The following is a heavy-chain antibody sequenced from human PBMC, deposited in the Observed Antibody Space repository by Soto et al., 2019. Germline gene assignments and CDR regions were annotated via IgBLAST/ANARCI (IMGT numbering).Heavy chain of an antibody. J-gene: IGHJ4*02. V-gene: IGHV3-23*01. CDR3: AKDRGYSGYGTR. D-gene: IGHD5-12*01. Sequence: EVHLLESGGGLVQPGGSLRLSCAASGFTFSSYAMSWVRQAPGKGLEWVSAINGGGGSTYYADSVKGRFTISRDNSKNTLYLQLNSLRAEDTAVYFCAKDRGYSGYGTRWGQGTLVTVSS. CDR1: GFTFSSYA. CDR2: INGGGGST.